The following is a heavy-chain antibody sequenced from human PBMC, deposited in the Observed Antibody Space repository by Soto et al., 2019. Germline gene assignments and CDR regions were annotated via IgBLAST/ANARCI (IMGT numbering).Heavy chain of an antibody. D-gene: IGHD2-2*01. V-gene: IGHV4-4*02. CDR2: IYHSGST. Sequence: SETXSLTCAVSGGSISSSNWWSWVRQPPGKGLEWIGEIYHSGSTNYNPSLKSRVTISVDKSKNQFSLKLSSVTAADTAVYYCARDRVVVPAAMEYYYYGMDVWGQGTLVTVSS. CDR3: ARDRVVVPAAMEYYYYGMDV. J-gene: IGHJ6*02. CDR1: GGSISSSNW.